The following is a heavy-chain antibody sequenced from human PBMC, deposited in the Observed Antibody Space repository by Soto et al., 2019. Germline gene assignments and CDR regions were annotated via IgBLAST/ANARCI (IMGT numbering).Heavy chain of an antibody. CDR3: VTGVYYYYYMDV. J-gene: IGHJ6*03. Sequence: GGSLRLSCAASGFTFSSYAMSWVRQAPGKGLEWVSAISGSGGSTYYADSVKGRFTISRDNSKNTLYLQMNSLRAEDTAVYYCVTGVYYYYYMDVWGKGTTVTVSS. D-gene: IGHD3-10*01. CDR1: GFTFSSYA. V-gene: IGHV3-23*01. CDR2: ISGSGGST.